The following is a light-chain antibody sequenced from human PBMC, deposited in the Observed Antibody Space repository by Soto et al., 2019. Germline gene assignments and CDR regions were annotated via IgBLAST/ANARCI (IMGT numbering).Light chain of an antibody. CDR1: SSDVGGYNY. CDR2: DVS. Sequence: QSALTQPASVSGSPGQSITISCTGTSSDVGGYNYVSWYQRHPGKAPKLMIYDVSNRPSGVSNRFSGSKSGNTASLTISGLQAEDEADYYCGSYTSSSTLVVFGGGTKLTVI. V-gene: IGLV2-14*01. CDR3: GSYTSSSTLVV. J-gene: IGLJ2*01.